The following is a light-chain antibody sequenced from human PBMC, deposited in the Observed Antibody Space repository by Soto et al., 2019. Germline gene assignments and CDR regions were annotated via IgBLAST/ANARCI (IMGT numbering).Light chain of an antibody. J-gene: IGLJ2*01. CDR3: VAWDDSLNGYVV. CDR2: SNN. Sequence: QSVLTQPPSASGTPGQRVTISCSGSSSKIGSNTVNWYQQLPGTAPKLVIYSNNQRPSGVPDRFSGSKSGTSASLAISGLQSEDEADYYCVAWDDSLNGYVVVGGGTKVTVL. CDR1: SSKIGSNT. V-gene: IGLV1-44*01.